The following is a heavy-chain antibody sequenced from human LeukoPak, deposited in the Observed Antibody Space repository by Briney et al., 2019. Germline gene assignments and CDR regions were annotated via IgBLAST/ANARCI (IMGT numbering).Heavy chain of an antibody. J-gene: IGHJ4*02. CDR2: ISWNSGSI. CDR1: GFTFADYA. D-gene: IGHD5-18*01. V-gene: IGHV3-9*01. Sequence: GGSVSLFCAASGFTFADYAMHWVRLAPGEGLEWVSCISWNSGSIDYADSVKGRFIISRDNAKNSLYLQMNSLRAEDTALYYCAKDSQYSYGSTYYFEYWGQGALVTVSS. CDR3: AKDSQYSYGSTYYFEY.